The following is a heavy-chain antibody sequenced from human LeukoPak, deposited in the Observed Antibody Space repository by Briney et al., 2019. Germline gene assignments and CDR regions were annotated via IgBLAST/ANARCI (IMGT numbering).Heavy chain of an antibody. D-gene: IGHD6-13*01. CDR2: ISSTSDTR. CDR1: GFTFKSYS. CDR3: ARMGITAAGVDY. Sequence: GGSLRLSCVASGFTFKSYSMDWVRQAPGKGLQWTSFISSTSDTRYYADSLKGRFAISRDNAKNSLYLQIDSLRAEDTAVYYCARMGITAAGVDYWGQGTLVTVSS. J-gene: IGHJ4*02. V-gene: IGHV3-48*01.